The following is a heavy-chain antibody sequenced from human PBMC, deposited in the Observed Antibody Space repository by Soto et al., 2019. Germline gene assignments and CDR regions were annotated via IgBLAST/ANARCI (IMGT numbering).Heavy chain of an antibody. CDR3: ARDLGGFPDY. Sequence: QVQLVQSGAEVNKPGASVKVSCKASGYSFTSYGISWVRQAPGQVLEWMGWISAYNGNRKYAQKFQGRVTMTTDTSTSTAYMELRSLRADDTAVYYCARDLGGFPDYWGQGTLVTVSS. V-gene: IGHV1-18*01. J-gene: IGHJ4*02. CDR2: ISAYNGNR. D-gene: IGHD5-12*01. CDR1: GYSFTSYG.